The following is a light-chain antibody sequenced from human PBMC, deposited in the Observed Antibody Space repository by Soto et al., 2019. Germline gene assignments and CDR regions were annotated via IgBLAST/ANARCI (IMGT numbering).Light chain of an antibody. CDR2: DGS. CDR3: CSYAGSSTLV. J-gene: IGLJ1*01. Sequence: QSALTQPASVSGSPGQSITISCTGTSSDVGSYNLVSWYQQHPDKAPKLMIFDGSLRPSGVSNRFSGSKFGNTASLTISGLQAEDEADHYCCSYAGSSTLVFGTGTKVTVL. V-gene: IGLV2-23*01. CDR1: SSDVGSYNL.